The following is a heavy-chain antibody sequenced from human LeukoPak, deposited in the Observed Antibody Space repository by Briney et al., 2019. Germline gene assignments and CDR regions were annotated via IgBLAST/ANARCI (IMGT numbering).Heavy chain of an antibody. D-gene: IGHD3-22*01. V-gene: IGHV4-61*02. CDR1: GGSISSGSYY. CDR2: IYTSGST. CDR3: ARDQTYYYDSSGYYFDY. Sequence: SQTLSLTCTVSGGSISSGSYYWSWIRQPAGTGLEWIGRIYTSGSTNYNPSLKSRVTISVDTSKNQFSLKLSSVTAADTAVYYCARDQTYYYDSSGYYFDYWGQGTLVTVSS. J-gene: IGHJ4*02.